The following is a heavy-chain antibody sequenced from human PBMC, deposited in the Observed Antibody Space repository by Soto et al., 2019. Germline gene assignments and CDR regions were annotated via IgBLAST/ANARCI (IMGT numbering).Heavy chain of an antibody. CDR3: AKSYSRFLEWLDPLQAWE. V-gene: IGHV1-18*04. CDR2: ISAYNGNT. J-gene: IGHJ4*02. D-gene: IGHD3-3*01. Sequence: ASVKVSCEASGYTFTSYGISWVRQAPGEGLEWMGWISAYNGNTNYAQKLQGRVTMTTDTSTSTAYMELRSLRSDDTAVYYCAKSYSRFLEWLDPLQAWEWGQGPMVTVYS. CDR1: GYTFTSYG.